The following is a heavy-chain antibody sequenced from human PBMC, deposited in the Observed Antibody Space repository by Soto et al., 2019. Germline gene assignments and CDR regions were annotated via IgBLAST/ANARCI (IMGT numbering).Heavy chain of an antibody. J-gene: IGHJ3*02. CDR2: ISHDGGNE. Sequence: QVQLVESGGGVVQPGRSLRLSCATSRVTFSDYGMHWLRQVPGKRLEWVAAISHDGGNELYAESLKSRITISRDNSNNTLYLQMNSLRTEDTALYYCAQSVQSCKGTSCSPAAFDIWGQGTGVTVSS. CDR3: AQSVQSCKGTSCSPAAFDI. CDR1: RVTFSDYG. V-gene: IGHV3-30*03. D-gene: IGHD2-2*01.